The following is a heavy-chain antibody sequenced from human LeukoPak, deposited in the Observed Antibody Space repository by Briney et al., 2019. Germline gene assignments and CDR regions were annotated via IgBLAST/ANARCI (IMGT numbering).Heavy chain of an antibody. CDR1: GFTFSSYA. CDR2: ISYDGSNK. J-gene: IGHJ4*02. CDR3: ARDGLSGSELGYYFDY. Sequence: GSLRLSCAASGFTFSSYAMHWVRQAPGKGLEWVAVISYDGSNKYYADSVKGRFTISRDNSKNTLYLQMNSLRAEDTAVYYCARDGLSGSELGYYFDYWGQGTLVTVSS. D-gene: IGHD1-26*01. V-gene: IGHV3-30-3*01.